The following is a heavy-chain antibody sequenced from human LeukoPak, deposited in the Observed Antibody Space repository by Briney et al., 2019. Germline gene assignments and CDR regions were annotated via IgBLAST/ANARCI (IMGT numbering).Heavy chain of an antibody. CDR2: IYGGGST. V-gene: IGHV3-53*04. CDR3: ARGDDSSGYVFDY. CDR1: GFTVSSNY. J-gene: IGHJ4*02. Sequence: GGSLRLSCAASGFTVSSNYMSWVRQAPGKGLEWVSVIYGGGSTYYADSVKGRFTISRHNSKNTLYLQMNSLRAEDTAVYYCARGDDSSGYVFDYWGQGTLVTVSS. D-gene: IGHD3-22*01.